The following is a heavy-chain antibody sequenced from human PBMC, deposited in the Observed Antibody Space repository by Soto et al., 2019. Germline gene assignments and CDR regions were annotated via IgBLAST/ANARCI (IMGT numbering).Heavy chain of an antibody. V-gene: IGHV4-31*03. J-gene: IGHJ5*02. Sequence: QVQLQESGPGLVKPSQTLSLTCTVSGGSISSGGYYWSWIRQHPGKGLEWIGYIYYSGSTYYNPSLKSRVTISVDTSKNQFSLKLSSVTAADTAVYYCARVSDERYSTPSLFDPWGQGTLVTVSS. CDR3: ARVSDERYSTPSLFDP. CDR1: GGSISSGGYY. CDR2: IYYSGST. D-gene: IGHD6-6*01.